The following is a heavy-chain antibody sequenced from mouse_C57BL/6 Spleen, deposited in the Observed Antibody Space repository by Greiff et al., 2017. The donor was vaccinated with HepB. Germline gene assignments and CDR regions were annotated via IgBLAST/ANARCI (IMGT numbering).Heavy chain of an antibody. J-gene: IGHJ3*01. CDR1: GYTFTSYW. V-gene: IGHV1-50*01. D-gene: IGHD1-1*01. CDR2: IDPSDSYT. Sequence: VQLQQPGAELVKPGASVKLSCKASGYTFTSYWMQWVKQRPGQGLEWIGEIDPSDSYTNYNQKVKGKATLTVDTSSSTAYMQLSSLTSEDSAVYYCAGDYGSSHFAYWGQGTLVTVSA. CDR3: AGDYGSSHFAY.